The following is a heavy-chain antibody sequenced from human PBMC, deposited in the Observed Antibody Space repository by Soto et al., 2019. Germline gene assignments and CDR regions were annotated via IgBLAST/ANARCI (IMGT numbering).Heavy chain of an antibody. CDR3: AILVPNHGILTHDH. Sequence: EVQLLQSGAEVKKPGESLRISCKGSGYSFTSYWITWVRQMPGKGLEWMGRIDPSDSYTYYSPSFQGRVTISADQSVTTAYLQWRSLKASDTAMYYCAILVPNHGILTHDHWGQGSLVTVSS. CDR2: IDPSDSYT. D-gene: IGHD3-9*01. J-gene: IGHJ4*02. CDR1: GYSFTSYW. V-gene: IGHV5-10-1*01.